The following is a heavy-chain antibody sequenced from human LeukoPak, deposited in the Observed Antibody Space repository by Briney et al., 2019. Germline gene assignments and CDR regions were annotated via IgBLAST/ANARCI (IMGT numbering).Heavy chain of an antibody. J-gene: IGHJ4*02. CDR3: ARVSQYYDILTGFDY. D-gene: IGHD3-9*01. CDR2: IIPIFGTA. V-gene: IGHV1-69*05. Sequence: GASVKVSCKASGGTFSSYAISWVRQAPGQGLEWMGGIIPIFGTANYAQKFQGRVTITTDESTSTAYMELSSLRSEDTAVYYCARVSQYYDILTGFDYWGQGTLATVSS. CDR1: GGTFSSYA.